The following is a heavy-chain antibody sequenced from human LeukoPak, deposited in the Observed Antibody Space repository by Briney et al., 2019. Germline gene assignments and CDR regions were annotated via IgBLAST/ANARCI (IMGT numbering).Heavy chain of an antibody. Sequence: SETLSLTCAVYGGSFGGYYWSWIRQPPGKGLEWIGEINHSGSTNYNPSLKSRVTISVDTSKNQFSLKLSSVTAADTAVYYCARGSEYYGSGSYDYWGQGTLVTVSS. V-gene: IGHV4-34*01. CDR2: INHSGST. D-gene: IGHD3-10*01. CDR1: GGSFGGYY. CDR3: ARGSEYYGSGSYDY. J-gene: IGHJ4*02.